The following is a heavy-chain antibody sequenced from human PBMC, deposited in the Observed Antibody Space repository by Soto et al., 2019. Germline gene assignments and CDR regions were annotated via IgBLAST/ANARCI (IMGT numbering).Heavy chain of an antibody. CDR3: ASGSYSSSSYYYYYGMDV. CDR1: GGTFSSYA. J-gene: IGHJ6*02. CDR2: IIPIFGTA. Sequence: QVQLVQSGAEVKKPGSSVKVSCKASGGTFSSYAISWVRQAPGQGLEWMGGIIPIFGTANYAQKFQGRVTMTADESTSTAYMELSSLRSEDTAVYYCASGSYSSSSYYYYYGMDVWGQGTTVTVSS. V-gene: IGHV1-69*01. D-gene: IGHD6-13*01.